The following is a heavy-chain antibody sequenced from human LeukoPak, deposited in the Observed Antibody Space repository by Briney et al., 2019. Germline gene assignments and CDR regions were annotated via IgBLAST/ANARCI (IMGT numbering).Heavy chain of an antibody. Sequence: PSETLSLTCTVSGGSISSGGYYWSWIRQHPGKGLEWIGFFYYSGSTYYNPSLKSRLTISIDTSENQFSLKVSSVTAADTAVYYCERGSPGDAFDIWGQGTLITVSS. CDR3: ERGSPGDAFDI. CDR2: FYYSGST. CDR1: GGSISSGGYY. V-gene: IGHV4-31*03. J-gene: IGHJ3*02.